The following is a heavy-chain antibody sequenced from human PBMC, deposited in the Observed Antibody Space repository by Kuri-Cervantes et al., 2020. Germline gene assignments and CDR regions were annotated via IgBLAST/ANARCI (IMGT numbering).Heavy chain of an antibody. Sequence: GESLKISCAASGFTFSSYAMHWVRQAPGKGLEWVAVISYDGSNKYYADSVKGRFTISRDNSKNTLYLQMNSLRVEDTAVYYCARDWRETTVTTVGYWGQGTLVTVSS. CDR3: ARDWRETTVTTVGY. CDR2: ISYDGSNK. D-gene: IGHD4-17*01. J-gene: IGHJ4*02. V-gene: IGHV3-30-3*01. CDR1: GFTFSSYA.